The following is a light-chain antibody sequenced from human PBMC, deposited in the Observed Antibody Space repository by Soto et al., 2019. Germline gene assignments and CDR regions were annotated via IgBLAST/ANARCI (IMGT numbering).Light chain of an antibody. CDR2: AIS. J-gene: IGKJ1*01. CDR3: QQYGTSRFT. Sequence: IVLTQSPGTLSLSPGERATLSCRSSESVTDRELAWYQQKPGQAPRLLIYAISTRAAGLPDSFSASGSGTDFTLTISRLEPEDFAMYYCQQYGTSRFTFAQGTKV. V-gene: IGKV3-20*01. CDR1: ESVTDRE.